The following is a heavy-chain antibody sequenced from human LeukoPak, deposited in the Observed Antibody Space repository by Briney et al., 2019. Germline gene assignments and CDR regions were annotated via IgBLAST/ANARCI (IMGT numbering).Heavy chain of an antibody. D-gene: IGHD3-3*01. CDR1: GFTFSSYA. Sequence: GGSLRLSCAASGFTFSSYAMSWVRQAPGKGLEWVSSISSSSSYIYYADSVKGRFTISRDNAKNSLYLQMNSLRAEDTAVYYCAREAVRPDLGIRFLEWLLDMDVWGKGTTVTVSS. J-gene: IGHJ6*03. CDR2: ISSSSSYI. CDR3: AREAVRPDLGIRFLEWLLDMDV. V-gene: IGHV3-21*01.